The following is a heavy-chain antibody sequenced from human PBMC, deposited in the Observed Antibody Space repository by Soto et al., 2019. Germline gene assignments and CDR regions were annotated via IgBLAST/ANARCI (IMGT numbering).Heavy chain of an antibody. CDR3: ARLKCSSTSCHLDPYYYYGMGV. V-gene: IGHV1-18*04. Sequence: GASVKVSCKASGYTFTSYGISWVRQAPGQGLEWMGWISAYNGNTNYAQKLQGRVTMTTDTSTSTAYMELRSLRSDDTAMYYCARLKCSSTSCHLDPYYYYGMGVWGQGTTVTVSS. D-gene: IGHD2-2*01. CDR2: ISAYNGNT. CDR1: GYTFTSYG. J-gene: IGHJ6*02.